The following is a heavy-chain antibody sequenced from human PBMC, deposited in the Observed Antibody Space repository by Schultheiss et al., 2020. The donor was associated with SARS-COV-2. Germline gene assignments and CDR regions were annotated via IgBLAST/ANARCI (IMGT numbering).Heavy chain of an antibody. Sequence: GGSLRLSCAGSGLTFSSYAMNWVRQAPGKGLEWVGRTRNKANSYTTEYAASVKGRFTISRDDSKNSLYLQMNSLKTEDTAVYYCTKRNLPTYYDFWSGNSYWYFDLWGRGTLVTVSS. CDR3: TKRNLPTYYDFWSGNSYWYFDL. V-gene: IGHV3-72*01. CDR1: GLTFSSYA. CDR2: TRNKANSYTT. D-gene: IGHD3-3*01. J-gene: IGHJ2*01.